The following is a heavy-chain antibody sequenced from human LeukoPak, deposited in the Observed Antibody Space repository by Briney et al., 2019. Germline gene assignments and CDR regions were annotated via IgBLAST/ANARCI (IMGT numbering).Heavy chain of an antibody. CDR2: ISGSGAGT. CDR1: GFTFSSYA. Sequence: GGSLRLSCAASGFTFSSYAMSWVRQAPGKGLEWVSAISGSGAGTYYADSVKGRFTISRDNSKNTLYLQMNSLRAEDMAVYYCATSGGYYFDYWGQGTLVTVSS. V-gene: IGHV3-23*01. J-gene: IGHJ4*02. D-gene: IGHD3-16*01. CDR3: ATSGGYYFDY.